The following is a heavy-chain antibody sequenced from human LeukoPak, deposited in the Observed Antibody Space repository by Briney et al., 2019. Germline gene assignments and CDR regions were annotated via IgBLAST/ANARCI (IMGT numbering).Heavy chain of an antibody. Sequence: SETLSLTCTVSGGSISSSSYYWGWIRQPPGKGLEWIGSIYYSGSSYYNPSLKSRVTISVDTSKNQFSLKLSSVTAADTAVYYCARRAHNSVYFDYWGQGTLVTVSS. CDR1: GGSISSSSYY. CDR2: IYYSGSS. D-gene: IGHD5-24*01. CDR3: ARRAHNSVYFDY. J-gene: IGHJ4*02. V-gene: IGHV4-39*01.